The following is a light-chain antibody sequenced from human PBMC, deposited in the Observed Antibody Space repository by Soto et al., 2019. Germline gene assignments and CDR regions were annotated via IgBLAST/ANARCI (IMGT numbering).Light chain of an antibody. Sequence: QSALTQPASVSGSPGQSITISCTGISSDVGRYNYVSWYQQHPGKAPKLMIHDVSNRPSGVSDRFSGXKSGNTASLTISGLQAEDEADYYCSSYTSSSTLYAFGTGTKVTVL. V-gene: IGLV2-14*01. J-gene: IGLJ1*01. CDR3: SSYTSSSTLYA. CDR1: SSDVGRYNY. CDR2: DVS.